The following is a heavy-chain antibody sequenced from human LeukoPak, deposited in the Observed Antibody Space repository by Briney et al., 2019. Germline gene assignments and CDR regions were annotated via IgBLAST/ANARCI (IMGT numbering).Heavy chain of an antibody. CDR2: IKQDGSEK. CDR1: GFTFGDYA. D-gene: IGHD2-2*01. CDR3: AKDLPYCSSTSCPFDY. J-gene: IGHJ4*02. V-gene: IGHV3-7*01. Sequence: TGGSLRLSCTASGFTFGDYAMSWVRQAPGKGLEWVANIKQDGSEKYSVDSVKGRFTISRDNAKNSLFLQMNSLRAEDTAVYYCAKDLPYCSSTSCPFDYWGQGTLVTVSS.